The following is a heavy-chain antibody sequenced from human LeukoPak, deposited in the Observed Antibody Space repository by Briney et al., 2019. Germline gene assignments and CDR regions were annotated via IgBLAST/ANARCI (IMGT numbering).Heavy chain of an antibody. V-gene: IGHV1-18*01. J-gene: IGHJ4*02. CDR1: GYTFTRYG. CDR3: GRDWDRHVQF. Sequence: ASVKVSCKPSGYTFTRYGFSWVRQAPGQGLEWIGWIGVFNGNRNYAKSVQGRITLTADTSTNTTYMELRSLTSDDTAVYFCGRDWDRHVQFWGQGTLITVSS. D-gene: IGHD1-26*01. CDR2: IGVFNGNR.